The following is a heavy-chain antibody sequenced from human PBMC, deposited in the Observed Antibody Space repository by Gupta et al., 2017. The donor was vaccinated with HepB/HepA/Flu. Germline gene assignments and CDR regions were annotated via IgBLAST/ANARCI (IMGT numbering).Heavy chain of an antibody. CDR2: ISGDGGRT. D-gene: IGHD2-8*01. CDR3: TKDRYCTTPTCPFDY. V-gene: IGHV3-43*02. Sequence: EVHLVESGGGVVKPGGSLRLSCATSGFTFNEYAMHWVLLVPGEGLEWVSFISGDGGRTDYADSVKSRFTIARDSSKRSLSLQMNSLRIEDTALYYCTKDRYCTTPTCPFDYWGQGTLVTVSS. J-gene: IGHJ4*02. CDR1: GFTFNEYA.